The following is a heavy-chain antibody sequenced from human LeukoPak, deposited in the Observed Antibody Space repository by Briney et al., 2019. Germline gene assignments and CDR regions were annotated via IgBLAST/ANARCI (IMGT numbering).Heavy chain of an antibody. CDR3: ARGVSRITIFGVTEGPFDY. Sequence: SETLSLTCTVSGGSIRSYYWSWIRQSPGKGLEWIGYIYTSGSTNYNPSLKSRVTISVDTSKNQFSLELSSVTAADTAVYYCARGVSRITIFGVTEGPFDYWGQGTLVTVSS. D-gene: IGHD3-3*01. CDR2: IYTSGST. V-gene: IGHV4-4*08. J-gene: IGHJ4*02. CDR1: GGSIRSYY.